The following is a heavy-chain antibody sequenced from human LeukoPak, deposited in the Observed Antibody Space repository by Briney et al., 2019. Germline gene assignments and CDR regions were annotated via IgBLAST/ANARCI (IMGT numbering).Heavy chain of an antibody. CDR3: ATDMVIDGYFHY. CDR1: GFTFSSYA. CDR2: ISGSGAVT. Sequence: GGSLRLSCAASGFTFSSYAMSWVRQAPGKGLEWVSAISGSGAVTYYAHSVKGRFTISRDNSKNTLYVQMNSLRAEDTAVYYCATDMVIDGYFHYWGQGALVTVSS. V-gene: IGHV3-23*01. J-gene: IGHJ4*02. D-gene: IGHD2-21*01.